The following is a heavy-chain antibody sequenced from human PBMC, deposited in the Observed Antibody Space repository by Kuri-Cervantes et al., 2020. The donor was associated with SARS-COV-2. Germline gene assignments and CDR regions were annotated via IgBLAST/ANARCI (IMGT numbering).Heavy chain of an antibody. Sequence: SQTLSLTCAVHGGSFSGYYWSWIRQPPGKGLEWIGEINHSGSTNYNPSLKSRVTISVDTSKNQFSLKLSSVTAADTAVYYCAAKGCHNQKRTSCYNDYWGQGTLVTVSS. V-gene: IGHV4-34*01. D-gene: IGHD2-2*01. CDR1: GGSFSGYY. J-gene: IGHJ4*02. CDR3: AAKGCHNQKRTSCYNDY. CDR2: INHSGST.